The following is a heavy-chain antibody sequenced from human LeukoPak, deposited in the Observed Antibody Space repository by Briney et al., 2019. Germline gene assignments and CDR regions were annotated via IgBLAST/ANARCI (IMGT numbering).Heavy chain of an antibody. J-gene: IGHJ4*02. CDR2: IYSSGGT. V-gene: IGHV4-59*01. D-gene: IGHD2-15*01. CDR1: GGSISGYY. CDR3: ARDFCSGGSCYSYFHY. Sequence: SETLSLTCSVSGGSISGYYWSWIRQPPGKGLEWIGYIYSSGGTNYNPSLKSRVTISLDTSKSQFSLRLSSVTAADTAVYYCARDFCSGGSCYSYFHYWGQGTLVTVSS.